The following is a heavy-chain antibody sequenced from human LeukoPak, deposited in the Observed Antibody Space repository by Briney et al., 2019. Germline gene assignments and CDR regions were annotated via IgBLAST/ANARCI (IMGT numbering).Heavy chain of an antibody. Sequence: GGSLRLSCAASGFTFSSYEMNWVRQAPGKGLEWVSYISSSGSTIYYADSVKGRFTISRDNAKNSLYLQMNSLRAEDTAVYYCARGSDSSGMKNYWGQGTLVTVSS. CDR3: ARGSDSSGMKNY. CDR1: GFTFSSYE. V-gene: IGHV3-48*03. J-gene: IGHJ4*02. CDR2: ISSSGSTI. D-gene: IGHD3-22*01.